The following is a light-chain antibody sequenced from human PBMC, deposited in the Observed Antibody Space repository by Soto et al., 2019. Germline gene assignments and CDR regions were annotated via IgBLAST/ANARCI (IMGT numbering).Light chain of an antibody. Sequence: EIVLTQSPGTLSLSPGERATLSCRASQSVSRTYLAWFQQKPDQAPRLLIYGVSNRATGIPDRFSGSGSGTDFTLTINKLEPGDFAVYFCQQFGSSPYTFGQGTKLEIK. CDR2: GVS. J-gene: IGKJ2*01. V-gene: IGKV3-20*01. CDR3: QQFGSSPYT. CDR1: QSVSRTY.